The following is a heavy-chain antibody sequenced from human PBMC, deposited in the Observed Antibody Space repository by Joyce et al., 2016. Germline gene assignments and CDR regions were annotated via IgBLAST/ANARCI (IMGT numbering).Heavy chain of an antibody. CDR2: IYWDDDK. V-gene: IGHV2-5*02. Sequence: QVTLKESGPTLVKPTQTLTLTCTFSGFSLSTSGVGVGWIRQPPGTALEWLALIYWDDDKLYSSSLKSRLTITKDTSKNQVVLTMTNRDPVDTATYYCAHAPATDRYYGMDVWGQGTTVTVSS. D-gene: IGHD6-25*01. CDR1: GFSLSTSGVG. J-gene: IGHJ6*02. CDR3: AHAPATDRYYGMDV.